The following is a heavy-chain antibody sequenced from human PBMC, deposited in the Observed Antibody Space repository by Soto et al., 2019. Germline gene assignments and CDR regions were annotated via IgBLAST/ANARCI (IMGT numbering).Heavy chain of an antibody. J-gene: IGHJ5*02. CDR1: CYTFTSYG. D-gene: IGHD2-21*01. CDR3: ARISFVVVALDP. CDR2: ISAYNGNT. Sequence: SAEVSFKASCYTFTSYGISWVRQAPGQGLEWMGWISAYNGNTNYAQKLQGRVTMTTDTSTSTAYMELRSLRSDDTAVYYCARISFVVVALDPWGQGTLVTVSS. V-gene: IGHV1-18*04.